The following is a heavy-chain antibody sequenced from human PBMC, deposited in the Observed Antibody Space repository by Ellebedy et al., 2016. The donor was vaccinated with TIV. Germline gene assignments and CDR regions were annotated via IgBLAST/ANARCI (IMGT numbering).Heavy chain of an antibody. CDR3: TRGGRSTSYYWVY. CDR2: IKPDGSED. CDR1: GFSFGTYS. V-gene: IGHV3-7*03. D-gene: IGHD6-13*01. Sequence: PGGSLRLSCAASGFSFGTYSMTWVRQAPGKGLERVATIKPDGSEDYYADSVKGRFTISRDNAKNSLYLQLNSLRAEAPAVYFCTRGGRSTSYYWVYWGQGTLVTVSS. J-gene: IGHJ4*02.